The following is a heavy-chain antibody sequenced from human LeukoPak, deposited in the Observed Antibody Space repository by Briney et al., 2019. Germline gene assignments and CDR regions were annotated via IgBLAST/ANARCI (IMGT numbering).Heavy chain of an antibody. CDR2: INPNSGAT. CDR1: GYTFTGYY. CDR3: ARGYYGSGSPDN. J-gene: IGHJ4*02. Sequence: ASVKVSCKASGYTFTGYYMHWVRQAPGQGLEWMGWINPNSGATLYAQKFQGRVTMTRDTSINTAYMELSSLRSDDTAVYYCARGYYGSGSPDNWGQGTLVTVSS. D-gene: IGHD3-10*01. V-gene: IGHV1-2*02.